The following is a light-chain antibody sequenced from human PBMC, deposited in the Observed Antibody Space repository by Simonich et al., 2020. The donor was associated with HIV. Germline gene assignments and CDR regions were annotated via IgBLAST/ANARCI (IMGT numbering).Light chain of an antibody. CDR1: QSVIST. V-gene: IGKV3D-15*02. CDR3: QQYANSPRT. CDR2: GTS. J-gene: IGKJ1*01. Sequence: EIVMTQSPATLSVSPGERPTLSCRASQSVISTLAWYQQKPGQAPRLLIYGTSSRATGIPDRFSGSGSGTEFTLTISRLEPEDFAVYYCQQYANSPRTFGQGTKVEIK.